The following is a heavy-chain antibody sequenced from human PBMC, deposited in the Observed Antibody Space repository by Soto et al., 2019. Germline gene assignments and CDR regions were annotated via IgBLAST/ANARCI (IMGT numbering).Heavy chain of an antibody. CDR2: ISSSSSYI. D-gene: IGHD6-13*01. CDR1: GFTFSSYS. J-gene: IGHJ2*01. Sequence: ESGGGLVKPGGSLRLSCAASGFTFSSYSMNWVRQAPGKGLEWVSSISSSSSYIYYADSVKGRFTISRDNAKNSLYQQMNCRRAEDTAVYYCARPTAYRSSWYTRPFRYFDLWGRGTMVTVSS. CDR3: ARPTAYRSSWYTRPFRYFDL. V-gene: IGHV3-21*01.